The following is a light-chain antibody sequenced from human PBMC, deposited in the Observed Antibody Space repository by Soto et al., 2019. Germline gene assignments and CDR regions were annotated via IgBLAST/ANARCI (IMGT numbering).Light chain of an antibody. CDR1: QSISSW. J-gene: IGKJ1*01. V-gene: IGKV1-5*01. Sequence: DLQMTQSPSTLSASVGDRVTITCRASQSISSWLAWYQQKPGKAPKLLIYDASSLESGVPSRFSGSGSGIEFTLTISSLQPDDFATYYCQQYNSYSPTFGQGTKV. CDR2: DAS. CDR3: QQYNSYSPT.